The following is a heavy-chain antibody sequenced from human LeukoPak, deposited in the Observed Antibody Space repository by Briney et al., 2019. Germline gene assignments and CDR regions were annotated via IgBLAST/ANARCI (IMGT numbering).Heavy chain of an antibody. CDR3: AKDARRSSGWYFFDH. J-gene: IGHJ4*02. Sequence: GGSLRLSCAASGFTFSSLAMGCVRQAPGKGLEWVSVISDSGGTTYYADSVKGRFTISRDNSRNTLYLQMNSLRVEDTAVYYCAKDARRSSGWYFFDHWGQGTLVTVSS. CDR1: GFTFSSLA. V-gene: IGHV3-23*01. D-gene: IGHD6-19*01. CDR2: ISDSGGTT.